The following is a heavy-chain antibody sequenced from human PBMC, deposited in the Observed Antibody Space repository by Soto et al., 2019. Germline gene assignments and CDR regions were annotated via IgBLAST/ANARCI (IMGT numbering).Heavy chain of an antibody. Sequence: GASVKVSCKASGYTFTGYYMHWVRQAPGQGLEWMGWINPNSGGTNYAQKFQGWVTMTRDTSISTAYMELSRLRSDDTAVYYCARGDSNYDFWSGPWFDPWGQGTLVTVSS. D-gene: IGHD3-3*01. CDR2: INPNSGGT. J-gene: IGHJ5*02. V-gene: IGHV1-2*04. CDR1: GYTFTGYY. CDR3: ARGDSNYDFWSGPWFDP.